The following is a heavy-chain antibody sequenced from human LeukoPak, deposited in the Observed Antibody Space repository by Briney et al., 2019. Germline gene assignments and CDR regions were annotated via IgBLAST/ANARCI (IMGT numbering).Heavy chain of an antibody. Sequence: PGGSLRLSCAASGFTFSSYGMHWVRQAPGKGLEWVAFIRYDGSNKYYADSVKSRFTISRDNSKNPLYLPMNSLSAEDTAVYYCAKPQGDIVVVPAAPLYYSYYYYMDVWGTGTTVTVSS. J-gene: IGHJ6*03. V-gene: IGHV3-30*02. CDR3: AKPQGDIVVVPAAPLYYSYYYYMDV. CDR1: GFTFSSYG. CDR2: IRYDGSNK. D-gene: IGHD2-2*01.